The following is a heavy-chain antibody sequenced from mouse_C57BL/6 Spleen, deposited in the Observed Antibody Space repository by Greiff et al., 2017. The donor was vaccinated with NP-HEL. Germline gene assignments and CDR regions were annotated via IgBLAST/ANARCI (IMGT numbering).Heavy chain of an antibody. Sequence: QVQLQQPGAELVKPGASVKLSCKASGYTFTSYWMHWVKQWPGQGLEWIGMLHPNSGSTNYNEKFNSKATLTVDKSSSTAYMHISSLTAEDSAVYYCARLLRGCFDYWGQGTTLTVSA. J-gene: IGHJ2*01. V-gene: IGHV1-64*01. CDR3: ARLLRGCFDY. CDR2: LHPNSGST. D-gene: IGHD1-1*01. CDR1: GYTFTSYW.